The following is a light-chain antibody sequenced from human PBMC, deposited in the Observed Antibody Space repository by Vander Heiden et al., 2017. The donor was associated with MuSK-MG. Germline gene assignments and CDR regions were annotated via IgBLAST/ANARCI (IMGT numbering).Light chain of an antibody. V-gene: IGLV3-25*03. Sequence: SYELTPPPSVSLSPGQTARVTCSGGVLSKHYGYWYQQKPGQAPVVIIYKDRGRPAEIPGRFSGSSAGTTVTLTIGGVQAEDEADYYSQSADSTLTVKFGGGTKLTVL. J-gene: IGLJ2*01. CDR2: KDR. CDR1: VLSKHY. CDR3: QSADSTLTVK.